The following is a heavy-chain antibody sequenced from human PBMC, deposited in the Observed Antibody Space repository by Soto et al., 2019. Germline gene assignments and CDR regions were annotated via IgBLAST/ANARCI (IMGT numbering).Heavy chain of an antibody. CDR2: INQDGSEK. CDR1: GFTFRTYW. J-gene: IGHJ6*02. V-gene: IGHV3-7*05. D-gene: IGHD6-13*01. Sequence: EVQLVESGGGLVQPGGSLRLSCGASGFTFRTYWLSWVRQVPGKGLEWVANINQDGSEKNYVDSVKGRFTISRDNAKNSLYLQMSSLRAEDTALYYCARDGSTSWYCYDYHGMDVWGQRTTVTVSS. CDR3: ARDGSTSWYCYDYHGMDV.